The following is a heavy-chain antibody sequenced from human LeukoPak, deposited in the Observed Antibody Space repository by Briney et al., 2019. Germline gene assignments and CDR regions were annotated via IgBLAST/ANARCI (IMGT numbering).Heavy chain of an antibody. J-gene: IGHJ3*02. CDR3: ARDWIPYDSSGTRRPGAFDI. Sequence: SETLSLTCTVSGASISGYFWSWIRQPPGKGLEWIGYIYYSGSTNYNPSLKSRVTISVDTSKNQFSLKLSSVTAADTAVYYCARDWIPYDSSGTRRPGAFDIWGQGTMVTVSS. CDR1: GASISGYF. V-gene: IGHV4-59*01. D-gene: IGHD3-22*01. CDR2: IYYSGST.